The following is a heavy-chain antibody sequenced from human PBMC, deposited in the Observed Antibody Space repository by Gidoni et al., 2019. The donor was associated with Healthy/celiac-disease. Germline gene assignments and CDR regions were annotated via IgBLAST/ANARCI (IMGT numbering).Heavy chain of an antibody. CDR3: ARDLIDCSSTSCSGDYYYGMDV. CDR1: FSSYG. D-gene: IGHD2-2*01. V-gene: IGHV3-33*01. J-gene: IGHJ6*02. CDR2: IWYDGSNK. Sequence: FSSYGMHWVRQAPGKGLEWVAVIWYDGSNKYYADSVKGRCTISRDNSKNTLYLQMNSLRAEDTAVYYCARDLIDCSSTSCSGDYYYGMDVWGQGTTVTVSS.